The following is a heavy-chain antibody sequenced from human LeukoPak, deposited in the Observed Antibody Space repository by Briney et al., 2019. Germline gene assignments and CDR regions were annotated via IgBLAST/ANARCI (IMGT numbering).Heavy chain of an antibody. D-gene: IGHD1-7*01. CDR3: ARDWGMELELQIRFDY. V-gene: IGHV3-11*04. Sequence: GGPLRLSCAASGFTFSDYYMSWIRQAPGKGLEWVSYISSSGSTIYYADSVKGRFTISRDNAKNSLYLQMNSLRAEDTAVYYCARDWGMELELQIRFDYWGQGTLVTVSS. J-gene: IGHJ4*02. CDR2: ISSSGSTI. CDR1: GFTFSDYY.